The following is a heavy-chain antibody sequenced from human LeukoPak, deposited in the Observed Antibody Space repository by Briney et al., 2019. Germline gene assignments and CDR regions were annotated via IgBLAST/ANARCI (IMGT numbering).Heavy chain of an antibody. Sequence: PSQTLSPTCAVSGDSISSASYCWSWVRQPAGKGLEWIGRFYSNGSTNYNPSLKSRVTISVDTSQNQFSLRLNSVTVADTAVYYCARVNRNFYYDSSGYGHFYCMDVWGKGTTVTVSS. CDR1: GDSISSASYC. V-gene: IGHV4-61*02. J-gene: IGHJ6*03. CDR2: FYSNGST. CDR3: ARVNRNFYYDSSGYGHFYCMDV. D-gene: IGHD3-22*01.